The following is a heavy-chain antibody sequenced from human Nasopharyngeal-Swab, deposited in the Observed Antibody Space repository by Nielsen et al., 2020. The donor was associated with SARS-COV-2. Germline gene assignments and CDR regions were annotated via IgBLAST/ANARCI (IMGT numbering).Heavy chain of an antibody. V-gene: IGHV4-39*07. J-gene: IGHJ6*03. CDR1: GGSISSSSYY. CDR3: ARAGDFWSGWSANYYIDV. CDR2: IYYSGST. D-gene: IGHD3-3*01. Sequence: SETLSLTCTVSGGSISSSSYYWGWIRQPPGKGLEWIGSIYYSGSTYYNPSLKSRVTISVDTSKNQFSLKLSSVTAADTAVYYCARAGDFWSGWSANYYIDVWGKGTTVTVSS.